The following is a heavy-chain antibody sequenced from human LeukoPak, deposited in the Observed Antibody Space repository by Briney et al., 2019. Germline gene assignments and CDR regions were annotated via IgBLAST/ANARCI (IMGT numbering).Heavy chain of an antibody. D-gene: IGHD6-19*01. Sequence: GGSLRLSCAASWFTFSRFGMHWVRQAPGKGLEWVALIRYDGSDKYYADSVRGRFTISRDNSKNTFYLQMDSLRTDDTAVYYCARQYSSEFDYWGQGTLVTVSS. CDR1: WFTFSRFG. CDR3: ARQYSSEFDY. CDR2: IRYDGSDK. V-gene: IGHV3-30*02. J-gene: IGHJ4*02.